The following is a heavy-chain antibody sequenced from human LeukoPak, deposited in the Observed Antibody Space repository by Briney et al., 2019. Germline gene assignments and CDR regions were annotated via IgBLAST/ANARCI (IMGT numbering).Heavy chain of an antibody. CDR1: GFTFSRA. Sequence: PGGSLRLSCAASGFTFSRAMGWVRQAPGKGLAWVSAISGSGGSTYYADSVKGRFTISRDNSKNTLYLHMNSLRAEDTAIYYCAKDSGGTYFYYYYYTDVWGKGTTVTVSS. CDR2: ISGSGGST. J-gene: IGHJ6*03. CDR3: AKDSGGTYFYYYYYTDV. V-gene: IGHV3-23*01. D-gene: IGHD1-26*01.